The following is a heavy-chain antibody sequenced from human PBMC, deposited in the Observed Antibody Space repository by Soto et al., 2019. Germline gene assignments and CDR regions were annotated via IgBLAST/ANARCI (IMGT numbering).Heavy chain of an antibody. V-gene: IGHV4-59*01. CDR2: VYNSGST. Sequence: SETLSLTCTVSGGSISSNYWTWIRQPPGKGLEWIGYVYNSGSTNYNPSLKSRVTISEDTSKSQFSLKVNSMTAADTAVYYCARYRREAVAGYTLDNWGQGFLVTVSS. D-gene: IGHD6-13*01. CDR1: GGSISSNY. CDR3: ARYRREAVAGYTLDN. J-gene: IGHJ4*02.